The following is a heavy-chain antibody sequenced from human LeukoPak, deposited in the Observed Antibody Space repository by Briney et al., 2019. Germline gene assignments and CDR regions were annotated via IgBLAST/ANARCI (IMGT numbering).Heavy chain of an antibody. V-gene: IGHV4-39*07. Sequence: SETLSLTCTVSGGSISSSSYYWGWIRQPPGKGLEWIGSIYYSGSTYYNPSLKSRVTISVDTSKNQFSLKLSSVTAADTAVYYCARVLRLYIAARGAGPYGMDVWGQGTTVTVSS. J-gene: IGHJ6*02. CDR2: IYYSGST. D-gene: IGHD6-6*01. CDR3: ARVLRLYIAARGAGPYGMDV. CDR1: GGSISSSSYY.